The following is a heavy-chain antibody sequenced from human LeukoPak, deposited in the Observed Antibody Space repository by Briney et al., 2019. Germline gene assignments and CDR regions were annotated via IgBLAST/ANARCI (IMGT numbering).Heavy chain of an antibody. CDR2: INPNSGGT. Sequence: ASVKVSCKASGYTFTGYYMHWVRQAPGQGLEWMGWINPNSGGTNYAQKFQGRVTMTRDTSISTAYMELSSLRSEDTAVYYCARPLSYCSSTSCYRDNYYYYGMDVWGQGTTVTVSS. V-gene: IGHV1-2*02. CDR1: GYTFTGYY. D-gene: IGHD2-2*01. J-gene: IGHJ6*02. CDR3: ARPLSYCSSTSCYRDNYYYYGMDV.